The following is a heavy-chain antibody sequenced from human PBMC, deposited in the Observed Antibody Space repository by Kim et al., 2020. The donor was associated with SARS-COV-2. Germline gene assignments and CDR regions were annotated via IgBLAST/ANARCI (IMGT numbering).Heavy chain of an antibody. Sequence: GGSLRLSCAASGFSFSSYWMSWVRQAPGKGLEWVGNIRDDGSAKTYVDSVKGRFTISRDNAKNSLYLQMNSLRAEDTAVYYCARGAGAVEVWGKGTTVTVSS. CDR1: GFSFSSYW. D-gene: IGHD6-19*01. J-gene: IGHJ6*04. CDR2: IRDDGSAK. V-gene: IGHV3-7*01. CDR3: ARGAGAVEV.